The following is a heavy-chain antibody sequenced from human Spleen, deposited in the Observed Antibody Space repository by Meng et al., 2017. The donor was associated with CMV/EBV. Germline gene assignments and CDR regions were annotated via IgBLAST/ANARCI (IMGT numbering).Heavy chain of an antibody. D-gene: IGHD7-27*01. CDR1: GFIFSKYA. V-gene: IGHV3-53*01. Sequence: GESLKISCAASGFIFSKYAMHWVRQAPGKGLEWVSVIYSGDSTYYADSVKGRFTISRDNSKNMLFLQMNSLRAEDTAMYYCASSLGYWGQGTLVTVSS. CDR2: IYSGDST. J-gene: IGHJ4*02. CDR3: ASSLGY.